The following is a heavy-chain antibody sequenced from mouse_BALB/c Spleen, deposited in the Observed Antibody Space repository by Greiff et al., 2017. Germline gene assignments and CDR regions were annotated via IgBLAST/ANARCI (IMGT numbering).Heavy chain of an antibody. Sequence: QVQLKESGAELARPGASVKLSCKASGYTFTSYWMQWVKQRPGQGLEWIGAIYPGDGDTRYTQKFKGKATLTADKSSSTAYMQLSSLASEDSAVYYCAREEELLRLYYWGQGTTLTVSS. CDR2: IYPGDGDT. J-gene: IGHJ2*01. CDR1: GYTFTSYW. V-gene: IGHV1-87*01. D-gene: IGHD1-2*01. CDR3: AREEELLRLYY.